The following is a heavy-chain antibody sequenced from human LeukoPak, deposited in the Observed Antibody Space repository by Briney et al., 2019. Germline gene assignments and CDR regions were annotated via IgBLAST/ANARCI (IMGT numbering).Heavy chain of an antibody. V-gene: IGHV3-7*01. CDR2: IKHDGSEE. Sequence: GGSLRLSCAASGFTFSSYWMNWVRQAPGKGLEWVANIKHDGSEEDYVDSVKGRFTISRDNAKNSLYLQMNSLRAEDTAVYYCAKDRMKWRVAAASIEYWGRGTLVTVST. D-gene: IGHD2-2*01. J-gene: IGHJ4*02. CDR3: AKDRMKWRVAAASIEY. CDR1: GFTFSSYW.